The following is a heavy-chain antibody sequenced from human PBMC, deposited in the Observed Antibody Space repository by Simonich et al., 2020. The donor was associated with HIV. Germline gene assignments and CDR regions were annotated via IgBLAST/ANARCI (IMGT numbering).Heavy chain of an antibody. CDR1: DGSFSGYH. CDR2: INHSRNI. Sequence: QVQLQQWGAGLLKPSETLSLTCAVYDGSFSGYHWCWIPQPPEKGLEWFGEINHSRNINYNPTLKSLVTISVDTSNNQFSLKLSSVTAADTAVYYCARHSRGYLYGFFDYWGQGTLVTVSS. CDR3: ARHSRGYLYGFFDY. V-gene: IGHV4-34*01. J-gene: IGHJ4*02. D-gene: IGHD2-2*02.